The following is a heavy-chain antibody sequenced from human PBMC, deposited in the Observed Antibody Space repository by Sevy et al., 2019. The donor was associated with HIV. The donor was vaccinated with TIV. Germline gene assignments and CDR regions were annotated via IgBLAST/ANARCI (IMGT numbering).Heavy chain of an antibody. Sequence: ASVKVSCKASGGTFSSYAISWVRQAPGQGLEWMGGIIPIFGTANYAQKFQGRVTITADESTSTAYMELSSLRSEDTAVYYCARYYYGDYRRFDYWGQGTLVTVSS. V-gene: IGHV1-69*13. CDR1: GGTFSSYA. CDR3: ARYYYGDYRRFDY. J-gene: IGHJ4*02. D-gene: IGHD4-17*01. CDR2: IIPIFGTA.